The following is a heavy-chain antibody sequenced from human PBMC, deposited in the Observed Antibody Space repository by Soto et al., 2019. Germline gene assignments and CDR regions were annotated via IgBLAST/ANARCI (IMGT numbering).Heavy chain of an antibody. Sequence: QVQLVQSGAEVQKPGASVKVSCKASGYTFTGYYMHWVRQAPGQGPEWMGWINPNSGGTNYAQKFRGRVTMTRDTSISTAYMELSRLRSDDTAVYYCAREVGATENAFDIWGQGTMVTVSS. D-gene: IGHD1-26*01. CDR2: INPNSGGT. CDR1: GYTFTGYY. CDR3: AREVGATENAFDI. J-gene: IGHJ3*02. V-gene: IGHV1-2*02.